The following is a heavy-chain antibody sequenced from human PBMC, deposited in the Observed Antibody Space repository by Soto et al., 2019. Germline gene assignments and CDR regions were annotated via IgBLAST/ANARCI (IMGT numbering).Heavy chain of an antibody. CDR3: AREYSSSSGSRGYYYYMDV. D-gene: IGHD6-6*01. Sequence: GGTLRLSCAASGFTFSSYWMSWVRQAPGKGLEWVANIKQDGSEKYYVDSVKGRFTISRDNAKNSLYLQMNSLRAEDTAVYYCAREYSSSSGSRGYYYYMDVWGKGTTVTVSS. V-gene: IGHV3-7*01. CDR2: IKQDGSEK. CDR1: GFTFSSYW. J-gene: IGHJ6*03.